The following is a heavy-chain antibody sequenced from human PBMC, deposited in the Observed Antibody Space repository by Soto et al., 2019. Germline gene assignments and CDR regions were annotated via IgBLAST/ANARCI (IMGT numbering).Heavy chain of an antibody. Sequence: PGGSLRLSCAASGFTFSSYAMSWVRQAPGKGLEWVSTISDSGNSTYSADSVRGGFTISRDNSKNMLYLQMHSLIAADTAVYYCARDRYGDPLWGQDDFDYWGQGTLVTVSS. CDR1: GFTFSSYA. CDR2: ISDSGNST. J-gene: IGHJ4*02. V-gene: IGHV3-23*01. D-gene: IGHD4-17*01. CDR3: ARDRYGDPLWGQDDFDY.